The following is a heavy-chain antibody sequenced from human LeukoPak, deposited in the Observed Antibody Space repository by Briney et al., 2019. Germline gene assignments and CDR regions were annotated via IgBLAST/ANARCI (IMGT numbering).Heavy chain of an antibody. CDR1: GYTFTGYY. Sequence: GASVKVSCKASGYTFTGYYLHWVRQAPRQGLEWMGCVNPNSGDTNYAQKFQGSVTMTRDTSISTAYMELSRLRSDDTAVYYCARGVGPRYFDLWGRGTLVTVSS. CDR2: VNPNSGDT. J-gene: IGHJ2*01. CDR3: ARGVGPRYFDL. D-gene: IGHD1-26*01. V-gene: IGHV1-2*02.